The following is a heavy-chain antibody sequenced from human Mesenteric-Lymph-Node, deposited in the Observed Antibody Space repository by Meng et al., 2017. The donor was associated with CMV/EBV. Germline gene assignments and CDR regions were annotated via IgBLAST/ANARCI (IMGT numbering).Heavy chain of an antibody. CDR1: GDSTSSGQFY. CDR3: ARGVSLRFPSYYGMDV. D-gene: IGHD3-3*01. CDR2: IYYNGNT. J-gene: IGHJ6*02. V-gene: IGHV4-30-4*08. Sequence: SETLSLTCTVSGDSTSSGQFYWSWIRQPPGKGPEWLGFIYYNGNTYYNPSLKSRVTISADTSKNQFSLNLSSVTAADTAVYYCARGVSLRFPSYYGMDVWGQGTTVTVSS.